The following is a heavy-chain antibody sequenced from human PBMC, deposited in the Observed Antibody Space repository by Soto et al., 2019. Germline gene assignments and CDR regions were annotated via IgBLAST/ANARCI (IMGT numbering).Heavy chain of an antibody. J-gene: IGHJ5*01. V-gene: IGHV3-11*01. CDR3: AREGAPDIRSDS. CDR2: ISVRGDVI. D-gene: IGHD3-3*01. Sequence: QVQLVESGGGLVKPGGSLRLSCAASGFTFTDYYMSWIRQIPGKGLEWISYISVRGDVIHYIDSVKGRFTISRDNAKILVFLQRDSLRVEAAAIYSCAREGAPDIRSDSWGQGALVTVSS. CDR1: GFTFTDYY.